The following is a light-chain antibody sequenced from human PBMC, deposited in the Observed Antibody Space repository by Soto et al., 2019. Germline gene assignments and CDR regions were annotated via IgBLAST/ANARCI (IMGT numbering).Light chain of an antibody. J-gene: IGKJ1*01. CDR2: DAS. CDR3: QQYNPYTWT. Sequence: DIQMTQSPSSLSASVGDRVTITCRASQSIGGWLAWYQQKPGKAPRLLIYDASSLESGVPSRFSGSGSGTEFTLTISSLQPDDFATYYCQQYNPYTWTFGHGTKVDI. V-gene: IGKV1-5*01. CDR1: QSIGGW.